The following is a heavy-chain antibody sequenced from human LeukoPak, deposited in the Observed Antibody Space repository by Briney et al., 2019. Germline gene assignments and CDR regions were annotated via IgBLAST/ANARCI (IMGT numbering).Heavy chain of an antibody. CDR2: IRSKAHGGTT. Sequence: GGSLRLSCTTSGFTFGDYPMSWVRQAPGKGLEWLGFIRSKAHGGTTEYAASVKGRFTISGDDSKSIAYLQMNSLKTEDTAVYYCTRWEATVISGYFQHWGQGTLVTVSS. CDR1: GFTFGDYP. D-gene: IGHD4-11*01. CDR3: TRWEATVISGYFQH. J-gene: IGHJ1*01. V-gene: IGHV3-49*04.